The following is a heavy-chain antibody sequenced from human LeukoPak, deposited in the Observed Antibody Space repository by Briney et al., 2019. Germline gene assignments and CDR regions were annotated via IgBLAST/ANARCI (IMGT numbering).Heavy chain of an antibody. CDR2: ISSNSRTI. CDR1: RFTFSSYA. Sequence: GGSLRLSCAASRFTFSSYAMNWVRQAPGKGLEWISFISSNSRTILYTDSVKGRFTTSRDNAKNSPYLQMNNLRVEDSAVYYCARDVGVYGDYAILGYWGQGTLVTVSS. V-gene: IGHV3-48*01. J-gene: IGHJ4*02. CDR3: ARDVGVYGDYAILGY. D-gene: IGHD4-17*01.